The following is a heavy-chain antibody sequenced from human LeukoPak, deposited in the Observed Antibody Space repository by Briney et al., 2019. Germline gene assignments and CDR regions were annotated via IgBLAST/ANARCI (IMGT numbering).Heavy chain of an antibody. Sequence: SETLSLTCTVSGGSISSSSYYWGWIRQPPGTGLEWIGSIYYSGSTYYNPSLKSRVTISVDTSKNQFSLKLSSVTAADTAVYYCARRVRWLQFREVLDYWGQGTLVTVSS. CDR3: ARRVRWLQFREVLDY. J-gene: IGHJ4*02. CDR1: GGSISSSSYY. D-gene: IGHD5-24*01. V-gene: IGHV4-39*01. CDR2: IYYSGST.